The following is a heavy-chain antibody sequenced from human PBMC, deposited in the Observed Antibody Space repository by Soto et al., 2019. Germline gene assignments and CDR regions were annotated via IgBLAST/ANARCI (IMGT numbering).Heavy chain of an antibody. CDR1: GYTFTSYD. D-gene: IGHD2-15*01. Sequence: GASVKVSCKASGYTFTSYDINWVRQATGQGLEWMGWMNPNSGNTGYAQKFQGRVTTTRNTSISTAYMELSSLRSEDTAVYYCARYCSGGSCYSSYYYGMDVWGQGTTVTVSS. CDR3: ARYCSGGSCYSSYYYGMDV. V-gene: IGHV1-8*01. J-gene: IGHJ6*02. CDR2: MNPNSGNT.